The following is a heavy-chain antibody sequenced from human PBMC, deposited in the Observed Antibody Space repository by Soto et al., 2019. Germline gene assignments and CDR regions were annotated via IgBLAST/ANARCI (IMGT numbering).Heavy chain of an antibody. D-gene: IGHD3-3*01. CDR1: GYTFTSYS. V-gene: IGHV1-18*04. CDR3: ARVWRRTIFGVVIMGSNWFDP. Sequence: ASVKVSCKASGYTFTSYSISWVRQAPGRGLEWMGWISAYNGNTNYAQKLQGRVTMTTDTSTSTAYMELRSLRSDDTAVYYCARVWRRTIFGVVIMGSNWFDPWGQGTLVTVSS. CDR2: ISAYNGNT. J-gene: IGHJ5*02.